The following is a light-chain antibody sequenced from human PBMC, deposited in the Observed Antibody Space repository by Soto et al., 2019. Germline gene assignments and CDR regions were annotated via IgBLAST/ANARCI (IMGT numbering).Light chain of an antibody. J-gene: IGKJ1*01. CDR1: QSVSTSY. CDR3: QQYGNSRGT. V-gene: IGKV3-20*01. CDR2: GAS. Sequence: VLSQSPSTLSFSPGDRATLSCSATQSVSTSYLAWYQQKPGQAPRLLIYGASSRATGIPDRFSGSGSGTDFTLTISGLEPEDFAVYYCQQYGNSRGTFGQGTKVDIK.